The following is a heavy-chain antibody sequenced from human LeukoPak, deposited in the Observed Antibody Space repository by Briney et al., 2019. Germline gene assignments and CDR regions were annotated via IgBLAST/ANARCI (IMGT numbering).Heavy chain of an antibody. CDR1: GYTFTSYD. D-gene: IGHD1-26*01. J-gene: IGHJ6*03. CDR3: ARVPSREDYYYYYYMDV. V-gene: IGHV1-8*03. CDR2: MNPNSGNT. Sequence: ASVKVSCKASGYTFTSYDINWVRQATGQGLEWMGWMNPNSGNTGYAQKFQGRVTITRNTSISTAYMELSSLRSEDTAVYYCARVPSREDYYYYYYMDVWGKGTTVTVSS.